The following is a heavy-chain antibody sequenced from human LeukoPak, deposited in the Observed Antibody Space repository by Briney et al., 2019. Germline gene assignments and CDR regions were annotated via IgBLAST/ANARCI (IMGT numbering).Heavy chain of an antibody. CDR3: AKDREYSYVYDAFDI. Sequence: GGSLRLSCAASGFTFSTYAMNWVRQAPGKGLEWVSGMSGGGGSTYYADSVKGRFTISRDNSKNTLYLQMNTLRAEDTAVYYCAKDREYSYVYDAFDIWGQGTLVTVSS. D-gene: IGHD3-16*01. CDR1: GFTFSTYA. V-gene: IGHV3-23*01. J-gene: IGHJ3*02. CDR2: MSGGGGST.